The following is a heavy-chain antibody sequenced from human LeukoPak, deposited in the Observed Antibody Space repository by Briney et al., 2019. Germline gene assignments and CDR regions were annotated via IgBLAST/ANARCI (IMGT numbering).Heavy chain of an antibody. V-gene: IGHV4-59*01. CDR2: IYYSGST. CDR1: GGSISSYY. J-gene: IGHJ4*02. CDR3: ARGSSVWSGYLFDY. D-gene: IGHD3-3*01. Sequence: SETLSLTCTVSGGSISSYYWSWIRQPPGKGLEWIGYIYYSGSTNYNPSLKSRVTISVDTSKNQFSLKLSSVTAADTAVYYCARGSSVWSGYLFDYWGQGTLVTVSS.